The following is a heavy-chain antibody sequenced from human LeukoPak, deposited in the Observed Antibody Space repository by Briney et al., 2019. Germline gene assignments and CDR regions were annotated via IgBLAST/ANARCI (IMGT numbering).Heavy chain of an antibody. J-gene: IGHJ6*02. CDR2: VYPGDSDI. CDR1: GYSFTSYW. V-gene: IGHV5-51*01. CDR3: ARRNGYYGMDV. D-gene: IGHD6-13*01. Sequence: GESLKISCKGPGYSFTSYWIAWVRQMPGKGLEWMGIVYPGDSDIRYNSSFQGQVTISADKSNNTAYLQWSSLKASDTAIYYCARRNGYYGMDVWGQGTTVTVSS.